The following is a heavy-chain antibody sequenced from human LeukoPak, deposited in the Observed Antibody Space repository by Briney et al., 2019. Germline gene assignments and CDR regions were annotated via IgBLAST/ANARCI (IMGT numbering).Heavy chain of an antibody. D-gene: IGHD3-10*01. Sequence: SVKVSCKASGGTFSSYAISWVRQAPGQGLEWMGGVIPIFGTANYAQKFQGRVTITADESTSTAYMELSSLRSEDTAVYYCARVSMGLSYNYYHGMDVWGQGTTVTVSS. J-gene: IGHJ6*02. CDR2: VIPIFGTA. CDR3: ARVSMGLSYNYYHGMDV. CDR1: GGTFSSYA. V-gene: IGHV1-69*13.